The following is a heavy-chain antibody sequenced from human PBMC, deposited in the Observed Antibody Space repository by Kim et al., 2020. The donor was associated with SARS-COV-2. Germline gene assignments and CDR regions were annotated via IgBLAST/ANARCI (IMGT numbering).Heavy chain of an antibody. V-gene: IGHV3-64D*06. J-gene: IGHJ5*02. CDR3: VKPLVYYDFWSGYSGFDP. D-gene: IGHD3-3*01. Sequence: KRRFTISRDNSKNTLYLQMSSLRAEDTAVYYCVKPLVYYDFWSGYSGFDPWGQGTLVTVSS.